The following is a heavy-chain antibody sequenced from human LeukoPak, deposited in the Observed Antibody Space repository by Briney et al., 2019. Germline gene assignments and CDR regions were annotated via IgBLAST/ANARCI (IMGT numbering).Heavy chain of an antibody. CDR2: IYSGGST. CDR1: GFTVSSNY. CDR3: ARVGIGVGRFGDPLDY. Sequence: LTGGSLRLSCAASGFTVSSNYMSWVRQAPGKGLEWVSIIYSGGSTYYADSVKGRFTISRDNSKNTLYLQMNSLRAEDTAVYYCARVGIGVGRFGDPLDYWGQGILVTVSS. J-gene: IGHJ4*02. D-gene: IGHD3-10*01. V-gene: IGHV3-53*05.